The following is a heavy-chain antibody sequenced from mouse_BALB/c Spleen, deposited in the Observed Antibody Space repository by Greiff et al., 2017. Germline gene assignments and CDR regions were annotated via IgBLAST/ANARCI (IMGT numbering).Heavy chain of an antibody. Sequence: VQLQQPGAELVRPGASVKLSCKASGYTFTSYWINWVKQRPGQGLEWIGNIYPSDSYTNYNQKFKDKATLTVDKSSSTAYMQLSSPTSEDSAVYYCTRSNYGNYWYFDVWGAGTTVTVSS. V-gene: IGHV1-69*02. CDR3: TRSNYGNYWYFDV. CDR2: IYPSDSYT. D-gene: IGHD2-1*01. CDR1: GYTFTSYW. J-gene: IGHJ1*01.